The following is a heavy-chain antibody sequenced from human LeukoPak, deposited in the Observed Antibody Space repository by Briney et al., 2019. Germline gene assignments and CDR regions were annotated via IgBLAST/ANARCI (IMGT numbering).Heavy chain of an antibody. CDR1: GFTFSDYW. CDR3: ARVGAFYSFYFGMDI. D-gene: IGHD4-17*01. Sequence: GGSLRLSCAASGFTFSDYWMSWVRQAPGKGLEWVANIKYHGSDEHYVDSVKGRFTISRDNAKNSQYLQMNNLRAEDTAVYYCARVGAFYSFYFGMDIWGQGTTVAVSS. J-gene: IGHJ6*02. V-gene: IGHV3-7*01. CDR2: IKYHGSDE.